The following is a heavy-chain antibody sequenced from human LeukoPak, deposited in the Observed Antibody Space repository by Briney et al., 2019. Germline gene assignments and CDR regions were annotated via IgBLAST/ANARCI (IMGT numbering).Heavy chain of an antibody. J-gene: IGHJ3*02. CDR3: AGGLYYYDSSAYNDAFDI. Sequence: GGSLRLSCAASGFTFSSYEMNWVRQAPGQGLEWVSYISGGGTTIYYADSVKGRFTISRHNAKNSLYLQMNSLRAEDTAVYYCAGGLYYYDSSAYNDAFDIWGQGTMVTVSS. CDR2: ISGGGTTI. CDR1: GFTFSSYE. V-gene: IGHV3-48*03. D-gene: IGHD3-22*01.